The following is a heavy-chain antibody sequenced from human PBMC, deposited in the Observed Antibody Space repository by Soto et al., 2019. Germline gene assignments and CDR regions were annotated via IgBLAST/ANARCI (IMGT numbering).Heavy chain of an antibody. CDR1: GLTVSGNY. CDR3: ARASSRWGSAAAY. J-gene: IGHJ4*02. CDR2: IYSDGTT. V-gene: IGHV3-53*01. Sequence: EVQLVESGGGLIRPGGSLTLSCAASGLTVSGNYMGWVRQVPGKGLEWVSSIYSDGTTIDADSVKGRFTIFRDSSHNTLYLQMNNLRPEDTAIYHCARASSRWGSAAAYWVQGTLVSVSS. D-gene: IGHD3-16*01.